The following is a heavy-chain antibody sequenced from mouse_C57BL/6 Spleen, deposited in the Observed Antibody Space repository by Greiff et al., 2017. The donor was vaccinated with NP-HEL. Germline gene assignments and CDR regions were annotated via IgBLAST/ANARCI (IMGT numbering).Heavy chain of an antibody. CDR2: IYPRSGNT. D-gene: IGHD2-3*01. CDR3: ARSVPDGAMDY. CDR1: GYTFTSYG. Sequence: VQLQESGAELARPGASVKLSCKASGYTFTSYGISWVKQRTGQGLEWIGEIYPRSGNTYYNEKFKGKATLTADKSSSTAYMELRSLTSEDSAVYFCARSVPDGAMDYWGQGTSVTVSS. J-gene: IGHJ4*01. V-gene: IGHV1-81*01.